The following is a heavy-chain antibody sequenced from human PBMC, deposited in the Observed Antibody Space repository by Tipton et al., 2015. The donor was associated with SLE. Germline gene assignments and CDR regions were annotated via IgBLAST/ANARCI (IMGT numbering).Heavy chain of an antibody. CDR3: ARAGAVASIYYDGMYF. CDR1: AYMFTSYY. Sequence: QLVQSGAEVKKAGASVKVYCEASAYMFTSYYMHWVRQAPGQGLEWMGIINPSGGSTSYAQKFQGRVTMTRDTSTSTVYMELSSRRSEDTALYCCARAGAVASIYYDGMYFWGQATSVTVSS. V-gene: IGHV1-46*01. D-gene: IGHD6-19*01. CDR2: INPSGGST. J-gene: IGHJ6*02.